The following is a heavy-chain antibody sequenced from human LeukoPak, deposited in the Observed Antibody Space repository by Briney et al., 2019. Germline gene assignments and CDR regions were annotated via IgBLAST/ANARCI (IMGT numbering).Heavy chain of an antibody. CDR3: ARAAAAGTSHDAFDI. V-gene: IGHV1-2*04. J-gene: IGHJ3*02. CDR1: GYTFTGYY. D-gene: IGHD6-13*01. Sequence: ASVRVSCKASGYTFTGYYMHWVRQAPGQGLESMGWINPNSGGTNYAQKFQGWVTMTRDTSISTAYMELSRLRSDDTAVYYCARAAAAGTSHDAFDIWGQGTMVTVSS. CDR2: INPNSGGT.